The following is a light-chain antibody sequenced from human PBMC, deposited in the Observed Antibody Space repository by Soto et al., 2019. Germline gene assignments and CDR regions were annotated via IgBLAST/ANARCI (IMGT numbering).Light chain of an antibody. CDR3: CSYAGSSTSWV. CDR2: EDS. Sequence: QSALTQPASVSGSPGQSITISCTGTSSDAGNYNFVSWYQQHPGKAPKVIIYEDSTRPSGVSNRISGSKSGNTPSLTISGLQAEDEADYYCCSYAGSSTSWVFGGGTKLTVL. V-gene: IGLV2-23*01. J-gene: IGLJ3*02. CDR1: SSDAGNYNF.